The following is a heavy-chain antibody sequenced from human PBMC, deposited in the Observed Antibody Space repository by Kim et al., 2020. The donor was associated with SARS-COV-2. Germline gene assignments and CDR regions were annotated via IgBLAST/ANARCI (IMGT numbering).Heavy chain of an antibody. D-gene: IGHD3-10*01. CDR2: IYYSGST. V-gene: IGHV4-39*01. J-gene: IGHJ4*02. Sequence: SETLSLTCTVSGGPISSSSYYWGWIRQPPGKGLEWIGSIYYSGSTYYNPSLKSRVTISVDTSKNQFSLKLSSVTAADTAVYYCARRGELLPFDYWGQGTLVTVSS. CDR1: GGPISSSSYY. CDR3: ARRGELLPFDY.